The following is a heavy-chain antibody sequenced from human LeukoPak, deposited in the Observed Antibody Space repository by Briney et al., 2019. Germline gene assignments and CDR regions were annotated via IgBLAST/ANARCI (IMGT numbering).Heavy chain of an antibody. CDR2: IIPIFGTA. CDR1: GGTFSSYA. Sequence: SVKVSCKASGGTFSSYAISWVRQAPGQGLEWMGGIIPIFGTANYAQKFQGRVTITTDESTSTAYMELSSLRSEDTAVYYCARDSYYDSSGYFGYWGQGPLVTVSS. D-gene: IGHD3-22*01. V-gene: IGHV1-69*05. J-gene: IGHJ4*02. CDR3: ARDSYYDSSGYFGY.